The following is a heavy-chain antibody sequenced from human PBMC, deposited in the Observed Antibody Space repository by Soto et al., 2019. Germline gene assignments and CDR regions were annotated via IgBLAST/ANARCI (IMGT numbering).Heavy chain of an antibody. V-gene: IGHV3-23*01. Sequence: PGRSLRLSCVASGFTLSNYAMAWVRQAPGKGLEWVSEIFSSGNTFYADSMKGRITISRDNSRNTLYLQMSSLRVEDTALYYCAKDRQPDRAWTFDSWGQGTLVTVSS. CDR1: GFTLSNYA. CDR2: IFSSGNT. J-gene: IGHJ4*02. CDR3: AKDRQPDRAWTFDS. D-gene: IGHD3-16*01.